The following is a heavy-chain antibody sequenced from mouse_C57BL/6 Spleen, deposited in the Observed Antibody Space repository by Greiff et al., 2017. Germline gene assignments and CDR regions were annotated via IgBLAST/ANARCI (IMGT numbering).Heavy chain of an antibody. CDR2: IDPSDSYT. D-gene: IGHD2-4*01. Sequence: QVQLQQPGAELVKPGASVKLSCKASGYTFTSYWMQWVKQRPGQGLEWIGEIDPSDSYTNYNQKFKGKATLTVDTSSSTAYMQLSSLTSEDSAVYYCARSRLSTDYAMDYWGQGTSVTVSS. V-gene: IGHV1-50*01. CDR3: ARSRLSTDYAMDY. J-gene: IGHJ4*01. CDR1: GYTFTSYW.